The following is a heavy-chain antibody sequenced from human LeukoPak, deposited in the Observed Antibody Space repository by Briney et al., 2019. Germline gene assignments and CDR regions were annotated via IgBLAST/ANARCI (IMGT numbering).Heavy chain of an antibody. CDR2: IRNKANSYAT. CDR3: TRYSSSDNWFDP. J-gene: IGHJ5*02. V-gene: IGHV3-73*01. CDR1: GFTFSGSA. D-gene: IGHD6-6*01. Sequence: GGSLRLSCAASGFTFSGSAMHWVRQASGKGLEWVGRIRNKANSYATAYTASVKGRFIISRDDSKNTAYLQMNSLKTEDTAVYYCTRYSSSDNWFDPWGQGTLVTVSS.